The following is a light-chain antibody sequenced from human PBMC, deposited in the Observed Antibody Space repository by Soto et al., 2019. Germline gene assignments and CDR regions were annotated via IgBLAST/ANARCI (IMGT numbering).Light chain of an antibody. Sequence: DIQMTQSPSSLSASVGDRVTITCQASQDISNYLNWSQQKPGKAPKLLIYDASNLETGVPSRFSGSGSGTDFTFTISSLQPEDIATYYCQQYDNLPRTVGGGTKVDSK. CDR3: QQYDNLPRT. V-gene: IGKV1-33*01. CDR1: QDISNY. CDR2: DAS. J-gene: IGKJ4*01.